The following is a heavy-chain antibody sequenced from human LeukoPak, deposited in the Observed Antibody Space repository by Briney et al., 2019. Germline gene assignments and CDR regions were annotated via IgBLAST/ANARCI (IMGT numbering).Heavy chain of an antibody. Sequence: PGGSLRLSCAASGFSFNSAWMNWAHQAPGKGLEWVGRIKSKTDGGTTDYAAPVKGRFTISRDDSSNTLYLQMNSLKTEDTAVYYCTNGATFSDDYWGQGTLVTVSS. V-gene: IGHV3-15*01. CDR2: IKSKTDGGTT. CDR1: GFSFNSAW. D-gene: IGHD1-26*01. CDR3: TNGATFSDDY. J-gene: IGHJ4*02.